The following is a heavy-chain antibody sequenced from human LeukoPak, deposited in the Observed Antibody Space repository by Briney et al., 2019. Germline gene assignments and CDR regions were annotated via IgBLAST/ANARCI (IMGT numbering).Heavy chain of an antibody. V-gene: IGHV3-30-3*01. Sequence: AGGSLRLSCAASGFTFSSYAMHWVRQAPGKGLEWVAVISYDGSNKYYADSVKGRFTISRDNSKNTLYLQMNSLRAEDTAVYYCARQGGLIDAFDIWGQGTMDTVSS. J-gene: IGHJ3*02. CDR2: ISYDGSNK. CDR3: ARQGGLIDAFDI. CDR1: GFTFSSYA. D-gene: IGHD3-16*02.